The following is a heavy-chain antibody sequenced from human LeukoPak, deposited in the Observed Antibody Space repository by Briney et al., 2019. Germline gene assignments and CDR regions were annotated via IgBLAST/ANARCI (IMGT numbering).Heavy chain of an antibody. CDR3: TGSGSYSDFDY. J-gene: IGHJ4*02. Sequence: SETLSLTCSVSGGSISSFHWSWIRQPPGKGRECIGYIYSSGSTNYNPSLKRRAIISVDSTKNEFSLKRSCGTDAATAEYYCTGSGSYSDFDYWGQGTLVTVSS. CDR2: IYSSGST. D-gene: IGHD1-26*01. V-gene: IGHV4-59*08. CDR1: GGSISSFH.